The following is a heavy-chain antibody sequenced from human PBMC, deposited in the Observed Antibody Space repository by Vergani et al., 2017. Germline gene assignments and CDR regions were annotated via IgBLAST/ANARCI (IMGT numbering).Heavy chain of an antibody. CDR3: ARDVWDCSGISCFLRAGEFYYMDV. CDR2: IWYDGSNK. V-gene: IGHV3-33*01. J-gene: IGHJ6*03. D-gene: IGHD3-16*01. CDR1: GYTFSSHG. Sequence: QVQLVESEGGVVQPGRSLTLSCVASGYTFSSHGMHWVRQAPGKGLEWVAVIWYDGSNKYYGDSVKGRFTISRDNSKNTLYLQMNSLRVEDTAVYYCARDVWDCSGISCFLRAGEFYYMDVWGQGTTVTVSS.